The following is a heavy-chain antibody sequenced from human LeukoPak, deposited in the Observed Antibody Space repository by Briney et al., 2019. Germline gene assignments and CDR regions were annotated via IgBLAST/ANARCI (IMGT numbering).Heavy chain of an antibody. V-gene: IGHV1-8*03. CDR2: MNPNIGDR. CDR3: ARAFNSIQPLDY. Sequence: ASVKVSCKASGYAFTSFDINWVRQATGQGLEWMGWMNPNIGDRGYAQKFQGRVTITRNTSISTAYMELSSLRSEDTAMYYCARAFNSIQPLDYWGQGTLVTVSS. CDR1: GYAFTSFD. J-gene: IGHJ4*02. D-gene: IGHD4-11*01.